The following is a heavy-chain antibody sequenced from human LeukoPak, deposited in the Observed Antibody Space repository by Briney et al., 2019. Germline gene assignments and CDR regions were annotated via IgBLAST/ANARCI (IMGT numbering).Heavy chain of an antibody. D-gene: IGHD6-19*01. CDR3: AEGDSSGQIDY. J-gene: IGHJ4*02. Sequence: LRFTRAESRFTFSSHARHCVLQDPGKRLAWVAVILYDGSNHYHADSVKGRFTISRDNSENTLYLQMNSLRAEDTAVYYCAEGDSSGQIDYWCSGTLVTVSS. V-gene: IGHV3-30-3*02. CDR1: RFTFSSHA. CDR2: ILYDGSNH.